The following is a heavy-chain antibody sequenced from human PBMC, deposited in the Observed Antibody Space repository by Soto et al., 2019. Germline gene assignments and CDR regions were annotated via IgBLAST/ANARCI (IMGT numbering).Heavy chain of an antibody. D-gene: IGHD2-15*01. Sequence: ASVKVSCKASGYTFTSYDINWVRQATGQGLEWMGWMNPNSGNTGYAQKFQGRVTMTRNTSISTAYMELSSLRSEDTAVYYCARGTRDIVVVVAARYYYYYMDVWGKGTTVTVSS. CDR3: ARGTRDIVVVVAARYYYYYMDV. CDR1: GYTFTSYD. CDR2: MNPNSGNT. J-gene: IGHJ6*03. V-gene: IGHV1-8*01.